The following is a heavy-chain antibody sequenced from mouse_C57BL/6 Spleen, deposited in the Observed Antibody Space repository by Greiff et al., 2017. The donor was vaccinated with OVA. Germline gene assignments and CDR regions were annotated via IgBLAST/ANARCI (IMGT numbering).Heavy chain of an antibody. CDR2: INPSNGGT. D-gene: IGHD1-1*01. CDR3: ASETYYGSSYWAMDY. Sequence: QVQLQQPGTELVKPGASVKLSCKASGYTFTSYWMHWVKQRPGQGLEWIGNINPSNGGTNYNEKFKSKATLTVDKSSSTAYMQLSSLTSEDSAVDYCASETYYGSSYWAMDYWGQGTSVTVSS. V-gene: IGHV1-53*01. J-gene: IGHJ4*01. CDR1: GYTFTSYW.